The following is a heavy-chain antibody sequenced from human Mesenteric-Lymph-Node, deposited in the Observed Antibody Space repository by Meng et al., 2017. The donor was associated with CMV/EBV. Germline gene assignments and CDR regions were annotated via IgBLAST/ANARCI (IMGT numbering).Heavy chain of an antibody. CDR1: GGFITSRSYF. Sequence: GSLRLSCSVSGGFITSRSYFWGWIRQPPGKGLEWIGSMYYSGSTYYNPSLKSRVTISVDTSKNQISLKLSSVTAADTAVYYCTRGRYSSGWTDAYYYGLDVWGQGTTVTVSS. CDR3: TRGRYSSGWTDAYYYGLDV. J-gene: IGHJ6*02. V-gene: IGHV4-39*01. D-gene: IGHD6-19*01. CDR2: MYYSGST.